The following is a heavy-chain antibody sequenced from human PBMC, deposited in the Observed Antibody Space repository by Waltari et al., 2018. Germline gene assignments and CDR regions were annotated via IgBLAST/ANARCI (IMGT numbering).Heavy chain of an antibody. CDR3: AREGDFLS. J-gene: IGHJ5*02. CDR2: IVYDGSNK. Sequence: QVQLVESGGGVVQPGRSLRLSCAASGFTFSSYGMHWVRQAPGKGLEWVAVIVYDGSNKYYADSVKGRFTISRDNSKNTLYLQMNSLRAEDTAVYYCAREGDFLSWGQGTLVTVSS. V-gene: IGHV3-33*01. CDR1: GFTFSSYG. D-gene: IGHD3-10*01.